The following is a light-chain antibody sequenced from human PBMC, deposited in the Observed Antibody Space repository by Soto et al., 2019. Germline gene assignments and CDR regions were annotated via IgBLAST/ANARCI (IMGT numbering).Light chain of an antibody. CDR3: QQRGDWPPIT. CDR2: DAS. CDR1: QSISNW. Sequence: DIQMTQSPSTLSASVGERVTITCRASQSISNWLAWYQQKPGKAPNLLIYDASSLESGVPSRFSGSGSGTEFTLTISSLEPEDFAVYYCQQRGDWPPITFGQGTRLEIK. V-gene: IGKV1-5*01. J-gene: IGKJ5*01.